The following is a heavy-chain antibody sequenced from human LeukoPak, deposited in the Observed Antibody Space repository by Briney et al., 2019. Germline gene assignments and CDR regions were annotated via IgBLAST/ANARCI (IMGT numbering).Heavy chain of an antibody. V-gene: IGHV1-69*13. CDR2: IIPIFGTA. Sequence: ASVKVSCKASGGTFSSYAISWVRQAPGQGLEWMGGIIPIFGTANYAQKFQGRVTITADESTSTAYMELSSLRSVDTAVYFCVGGGIAPIGFDSWGQGTLVTVSS. J-gene: IGHJ4*02. CDR1: GGTFSSYA. D-gene: IGHD2-15*01. CDR3: VGGGIAPIGFDS.